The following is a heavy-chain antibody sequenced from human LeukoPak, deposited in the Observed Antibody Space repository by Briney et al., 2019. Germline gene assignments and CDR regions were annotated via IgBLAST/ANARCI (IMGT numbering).Heavy chain of an antibody. D-gene: IGHD6-13*01. J-gene: IGHJ6*02. CDR2: INPNSGGT. V-gene: IGHV1-2*02. Sequence: ASLKLSCKASGYTFTGYYMHWVRQAPGQGLEWMGCINPNSGGTNYAQKFQGRVTMTRDTSISTAYMELSRLRSDDTAVYYCAREGSSWYGSVNYGMDVWGQGTTVTVSS. CDR3: AREGSSWYGSVNYGMDV. CDR1: GYTFTGYY.